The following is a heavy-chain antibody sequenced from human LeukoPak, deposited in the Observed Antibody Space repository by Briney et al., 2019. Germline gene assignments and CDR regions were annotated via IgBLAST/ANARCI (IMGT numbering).Heavy chain of an antibody. CDR1: GGTFSSYD. D-gene: IGHD6-13*01. V-gene: IGHV1-69*13. J-gene: IGHJ6*03. Sequence: ASVKVSCKASGGTFSSYDISWVRQAPGQGLEWMGGIIPIFGTANYAQKFQGRVTITADESTSTAYMELSSLRSEDTAVYYCARDGVAAAGTYYYYYYMDVWGKGTTVTISS. CDR2: IIPIFGTA. CDR3: ARDGVAAAGTYYYYYYMDV.